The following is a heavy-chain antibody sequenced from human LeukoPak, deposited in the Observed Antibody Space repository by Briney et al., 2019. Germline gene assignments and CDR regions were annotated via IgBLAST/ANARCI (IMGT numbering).Heavy chain of an antibody. CDR1: GGSISSYY. V-gene: IGHV4-59*01. J-gene: IGHJ3*02. CDR3: ARAGWGSYDAFDI. D-gene: IGHD7-27*01. Sequence: SETLSLTCTAYGGSISSYYWSWIRQPPGKGLEWIGYIYYSGSTNYNPSLKSRVTISVDTSKNQFSLKLSSVTAADTAVYYCARAGWGSYDAFDIWGQGTMVTVSS. CDR2: IYYSGST.